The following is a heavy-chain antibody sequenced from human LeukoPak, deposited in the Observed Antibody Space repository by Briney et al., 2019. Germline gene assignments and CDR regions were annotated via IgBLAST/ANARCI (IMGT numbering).Heavy chain of an antibody. D-gene: IGHD3-9*01. Sequence: GASVKVSCKASGGTFSSYAISWVRQAPGQGLEWMGWINPKNGGANYAPRFQGRVTMTRDRSISTVYMELTGLTSDDTAVYYCARVKVRYFDWFRYWYFDLWGRGTLVTVSS. J-gene: IGHJ2*01. CDR2: INPKNGGA. CDR3: ARVKVRYFDWFRYWYFDL. V-gene: IGHV1-2*07. CDR1: GGTFSSYA.